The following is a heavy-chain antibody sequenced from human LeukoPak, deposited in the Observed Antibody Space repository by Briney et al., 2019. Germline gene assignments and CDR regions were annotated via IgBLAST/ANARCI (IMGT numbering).Heavy chain of an antibody. Sequence: QPGRSLRLSCAASGFTFDDYAMHWVRQAPGKGLEWVSGISWNSGSIGYADSVKGRFTISRDNSKNTLYLQMNSLRAEDTAVYYCAADDYGGNGWLGYFDYWGQGTLVTVSS. CDR1: GFTFDDYA. V-gene: IGHV3-9*01. D-gene: IGHD4-23*01. CDR2: ISWNSGSI. J-gene: IGHJ4*02. CDR3: AADDYGGNGWLGYFDY.